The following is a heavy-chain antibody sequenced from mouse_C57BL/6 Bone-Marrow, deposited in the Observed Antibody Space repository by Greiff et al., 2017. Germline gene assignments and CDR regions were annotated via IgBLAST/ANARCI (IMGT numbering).Heavy chain of an antibody. Sequence: VKLQESGAELARPGASVKLSCKASGYTFTSYCISWVKQRTGQGLEWIGEIYPRSGNTYYNEKFKGKATLTVDKSSSTAYMELRSLTSEDSAVYFFDKWSPLAMDYWGQGTSVTVSS. CDR2: IYPRSGNT. J-gene: IGHJ4*01. CDR1: GYTFTSYC. CDR3: DKWSPLAMDY. V-gene: IGHV1-81*01.